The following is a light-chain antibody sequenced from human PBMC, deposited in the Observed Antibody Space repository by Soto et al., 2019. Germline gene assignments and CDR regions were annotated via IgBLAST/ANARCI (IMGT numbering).Light chain of an antibody. V-gene: IGKV3-11*01. CDR3: QQRTNMPPYT. CDR2: DSS. J-gene: IGKJ2*01. CDR1: QSVSHY. Sequence: EIVLTQSPATLSLSPGERATFSCRASQSVSHYLAWYQHKPGQAPRLLIYDSSNRATGIPARFTGSGSRTDFTLTISSLEPEDSAVYYCQQRTNMPPYTFYQGTRLEIK.